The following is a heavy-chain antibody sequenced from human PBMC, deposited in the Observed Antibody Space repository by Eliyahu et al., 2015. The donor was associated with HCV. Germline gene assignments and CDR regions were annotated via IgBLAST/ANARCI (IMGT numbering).Heavy chain of an antibody. J-gene: IGHJ5*02. CDR3: ASGGGGIAVAGTGGWFDP. CDR1: GGSISSYS. V-gene: IGHV4-59*01. CDR2: IHYXGST. Sequence: QVQLQXSGPGLVKPSETLSXTCTVSGGSISSYSWSWIRXPPGKGLEWIGYIHYXGSTHYNPSLKSRVTVSVDTSRNQFSLKLSSVTAADTAVYYCASGGGGIAVAGTGGWFDPWGQGTLVTVSS. D-gene: IGHD6-19*01.